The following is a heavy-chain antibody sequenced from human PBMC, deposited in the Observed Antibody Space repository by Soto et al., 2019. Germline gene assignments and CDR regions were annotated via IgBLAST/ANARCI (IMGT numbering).Heavy chain of an antibody. D-gene: IGHD3-3*01. CDR3: ARVGLYDFWSGNNWFDP. Sequence: SVKVSCKASGGTFSSYAISWVRQAPGQGLEWMGGIIPIFGTANYAQKFQGRVTITADESTSTAYMELSSLRSEGTAVYYCARVGLYDFWSGNNWFDPWGQGTLVTVSS. J-gene: IGHJ5*02. V-gene: IGHV1-69*13. CDR2: IIPIFGTA. CDR1: GGTFSSYA.